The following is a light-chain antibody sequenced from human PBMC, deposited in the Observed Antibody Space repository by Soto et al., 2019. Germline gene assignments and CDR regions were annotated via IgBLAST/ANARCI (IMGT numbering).Light chain of an antibody. V-gene: IGKV3-20*01. CDR2: NTS. Sequence: EIVLTQSPGTLSLSPGEGATVSCRVSQSINSKSLVWYQRKFGQAPRLLIYNTSSRATGIPDRFSGSGSGTDFTLSISRLEPEDFAVYYCQHYGGSFIFGPGTKVE. CDR1: QSINSKS. CDR3: QHYGGSFI. J-gene: IGKJ1*01.